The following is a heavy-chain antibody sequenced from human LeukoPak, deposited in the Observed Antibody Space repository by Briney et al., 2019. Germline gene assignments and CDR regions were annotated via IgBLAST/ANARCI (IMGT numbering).Heavy chain of an antibody. CDR2: IYTSGST. J-gene: IGHJ3*02. Sequence: SETLSLTCTVSGGSISSGSYYWSWIRQPAGKGLEWIGRIYTSGSTNYNPSLKSRVTISVDTSKNQFSLKLNSVTAADTAVYYCARDTSGLRFLEWLLIDAFDIWGQGTMVTVSS. V-gene: IGHV4-61*02. CDR1: GGSISSGSYY. CDR3: ARDTSGLRFLEWLLIDAFDI. D-gene: IGHD3-3*01.